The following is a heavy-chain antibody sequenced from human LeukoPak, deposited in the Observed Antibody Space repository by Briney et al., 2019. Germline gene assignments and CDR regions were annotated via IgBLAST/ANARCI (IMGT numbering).Heavy chain of an antibody. CDR1: GYSFTSYW. V-gene: IGHV5-51*01. D-gene: IGHD3-22*01. Sequence: GESLKISCKGSGYSFTSYWIGWVRQMPGKGLEWMGIIYPGDSDTRYSPSFQGQVTISADKSISTAYLQWSSLKASDTAMYYCARSYDSSGYYFLPFFDYWGQGTLVTVSS. CDR3: ARSYDSSGYYFLPFFDY. J-gene: IGHJ4*02. CDR2: IYPGDSDT.